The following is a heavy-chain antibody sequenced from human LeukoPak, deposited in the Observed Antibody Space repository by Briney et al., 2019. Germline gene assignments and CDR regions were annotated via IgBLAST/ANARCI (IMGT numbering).Heavy chain of an antibody. V-gene: IGHV3-30-3*01. CDR3: ARGFVLGAAKNYFDY. CDR1: GFTFTNYA. CDR2: ISYDGTNK. Sequence: RSLRLFCAASGFTFTNYALHWVRQAPGKGLEWVAVISYDGTNKYYADSVKGRFTISRDNSKNTLSLQMNSLRAEDTALYYCARGFVLGAAKNYFDYWGQGALVTVSS. D-gene: IGHD2-21*02. J-gene: IGHJ4*01.